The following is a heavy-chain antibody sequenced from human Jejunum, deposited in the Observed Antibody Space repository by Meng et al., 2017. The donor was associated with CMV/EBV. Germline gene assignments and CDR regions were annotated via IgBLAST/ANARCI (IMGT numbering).Heavy chain of an antibody. V-gene: IGHV3-30*02. CDR2: IRFDGTNN. CDR3: AKDKIPVSPYYYGMDV. J-gene: IGHJ6*02. D-gene: IGHD4-11*01. Sequence: FSSYAMHWVRQAPGKGLEWVAFIRFDGTNNYLVDSVKGRFTISRDNLKNMLFLQMNSLRAEDTAVYYCAKDKIPVSPYYYGMDVWGQGTTVTVSS. CDR1: FSSYA.